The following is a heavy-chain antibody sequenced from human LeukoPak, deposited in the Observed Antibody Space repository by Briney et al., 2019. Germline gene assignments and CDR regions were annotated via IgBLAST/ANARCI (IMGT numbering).Heavy chain of an antibody. CDR1: GFTFSDYA. CDR3: AKGYGDQWHAMGV. J-gene: IGHJ6*02. V-gene: IGHV3-23*01. Sequence: GGSLRLSCAASGFTFSDYAMSWVRQAPGKGLEWVSAISGSGGSTYYADSVKGRFTISRDNSKNTLYLQMNGLRAEDTAVYYCAKGYGDQWHAMGVWGQGTTVTVSS. D-gene: IGHD4-17*01. CDR2: ISGSGGST.